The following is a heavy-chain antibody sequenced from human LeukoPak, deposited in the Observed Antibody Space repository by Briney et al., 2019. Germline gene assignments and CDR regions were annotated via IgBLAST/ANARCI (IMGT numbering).Heavy chain of an antibody. J-gene: IGHJ2*01. V-gene: IGHV4-59*01. Sequence: KSSETLSLTCTVSGGSISSYYWSWIRQPPGKGLEWIGYIYYSGSTNYNPSLKSRVTISVDTSKSQFSLKLSSVTAADTAVYYCARRFEYYDFWSGYYRWYFDLWGRGTLVTVSS. CDR1: GGSISSYY. CDR2: IYYSGST. CDR3: ARRFEYYDFWSGYYRWYFDL. D-gene: IGHD3-3*01.